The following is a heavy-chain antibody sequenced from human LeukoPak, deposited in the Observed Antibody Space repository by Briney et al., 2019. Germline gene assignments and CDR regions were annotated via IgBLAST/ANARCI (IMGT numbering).Heavy chain of an antibody. J-gene: IGHJ4*02. V-gene: IGHV3-21*01. D-gene: IGHD3-10*01. Sequence: GGSLRLSCAASGFTFSSYSMNWVRQAPGKGLEWVSSISSSSSYIYYADSAKGRFTISRDNAKNSLYLQMNSLRAEDTAVYYCARDVTMVRGVSLWGQGTLVTVSS. CDR3: ARDVTMVRGVSL. CDR1: GFTFSSYS. CDR2: ISSSSSYI.